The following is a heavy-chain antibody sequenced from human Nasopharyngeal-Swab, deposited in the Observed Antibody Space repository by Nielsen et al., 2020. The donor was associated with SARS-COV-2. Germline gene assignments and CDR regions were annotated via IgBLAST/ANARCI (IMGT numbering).Heavy chain of an antibody. Sequence: SETLSLTCAVYGGSFNGYYWSWIRQPPGKGLEWIGEINHSGSTNYNPSLKSRVTISVDTSKNQFSLKLSSVTAADTAVYYCARDVLRFHYYYGMDVWGQGTTVTVSS. V-gene: IGHV4-34*01. CDR1: GGSFNGYY. J-gene: IGHJ6*02. D-gene: IGHD3-3*01. CDR2: INHSGST. CDR3: ARDVLRFHYYYGMDV.